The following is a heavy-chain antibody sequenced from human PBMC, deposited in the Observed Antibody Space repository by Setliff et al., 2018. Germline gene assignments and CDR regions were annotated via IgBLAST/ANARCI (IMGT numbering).Heavy chain of an antibody. CDR1: GFTFSSHG. CDR3: AKEYYYDSSGLDY. Sequence: QSGGSLRLSCAASGFTFSSHGMHWVRQAPGKGLEWVSFVSYDGGHKYYVDSVTGRFSISRDNSKNTLYLQMSSLRAEDTAVYYCAKEYYYDSSGLDYWGQGTLVTVSS. V-gene: IGHV3-30*18. J-gene: IGHJ4*02. D-gene: IGHD3-22*01. CDR2: VSYDGGHK.